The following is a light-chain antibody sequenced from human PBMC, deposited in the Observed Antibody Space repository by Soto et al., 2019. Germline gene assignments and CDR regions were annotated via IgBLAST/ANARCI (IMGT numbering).Light chain of an antibody. V-gene: IGKV1-39*01. CDR3: EQSYSTPTWT. Sequence: DIQMTQPPSSLSQSVGDRVTNTCRASRSISSYLNWYQQKPGKAPKRLIYAASRLQSGVPSRFSVSGSGKDFTCTIGSLQPEDFATYYCEQSYSTPTWTFGQGTKVENK. CDR1: RSISSY. CDR2: AAS. J-gene: IGKJ1*01.